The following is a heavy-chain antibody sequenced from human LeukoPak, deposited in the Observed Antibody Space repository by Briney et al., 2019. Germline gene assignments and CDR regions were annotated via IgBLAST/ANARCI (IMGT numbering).Heavy chain of an antibody. V-gene: IGHV3-53*01. J-gene: IGHJ4*02. CDR1: GFTVSSNY. D-gene: IGHD6-13*01. Sequence: PGGSLRLSCAASGFTVSSNYMSWVRQAPGKGREWVSVIYSGGSTYYADSVKGRFTISRDNSKNTLYLQMNSLRAEDTAVYYCASPGIAPAGNFDYWGQGTLVTVSS. CDR2: IYSGGST. CDR3: ASPGIAPAGNFDY.